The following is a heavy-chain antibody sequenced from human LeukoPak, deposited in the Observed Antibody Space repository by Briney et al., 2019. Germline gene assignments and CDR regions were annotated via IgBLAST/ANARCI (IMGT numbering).Heavy chain of an antibody. J-gene: IGHJ5*02. CDR3: AKVTTYYYDSSGYYH. V-gene: IGHV3-23*01. CDR2: ISGSGGST. Sequence: GGSLRLSCAASGFTFSSYAMSWVRQAPGKGLEWVSAISGSGGSTYYADSVKARFTISRDNSKNTLYLQMNSLRAEDTAVYYCAKVTTYYYDSSGYYHWGQGTLVTVSS. D-gene: IGHD3-22*01. CDR1: GFTFSSYA.